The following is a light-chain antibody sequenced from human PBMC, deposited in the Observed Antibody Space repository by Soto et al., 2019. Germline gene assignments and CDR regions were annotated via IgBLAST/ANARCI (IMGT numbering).Light chain of an antibody. CDR2: GAS. CDR3: QQYNNRPPLT. Sequence: EIVMTQSPATLSVSPGERATLSCRASQSVSSNLAWYPQKPGQAPRILIYGASTRATGIPARFSGSGSGTEFTLTISSLQSEDFAVYYCQQYNNRPPLTFGGGTKVEFK. CDR1: QSVSSN. J-gene: IGKJ4*01. V-gene: IGKV3-15*01.